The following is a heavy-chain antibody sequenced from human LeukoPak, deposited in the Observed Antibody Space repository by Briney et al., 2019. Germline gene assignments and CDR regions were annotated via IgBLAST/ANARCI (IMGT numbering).Heavy chain of an antibody. V-gene: IGHV1-2*04. CDR2: INPNSGGT. CDR3: ARSLDDYGDYVAPLTTPNYYYYGMDV. J-gene: IGHJ6*02. Sequence: SVKVSCKASGYTFTGYYMHWVRQAPGQGLEWMGWINPNSGGTNYAQKFQGWVTMTRDTSISTAYMELSRLRSDDTAVYYCARSLDDYGDYVAPLTTPNYYYYGMDVWGQGTTVTVSS. D-gene: IGHD4-17*01. CDR1: GYTFTGYY.